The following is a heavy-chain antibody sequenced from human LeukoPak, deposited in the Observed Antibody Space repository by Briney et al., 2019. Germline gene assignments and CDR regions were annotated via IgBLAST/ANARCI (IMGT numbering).Heavy chain of an antibody. D-gene: IGHD3-22*01. Sequence: GGSLRLSCAASGFTFSSYAMSWVRQAPGKGLEWVSAISGSGGSTYYADSVKGRFTISRDNSKNTLYLQMNSLRAEDTAVYYCAKEPYYYDSSGYYYGSHFDYWGQGTLVTVSS. CDR2: ISGSGGST. CDR1: GFTFSSYA. J-gene: IGHJ4*02. CDR3: AKEPYYYDSSGYYYGSHFDY. V-gene: IGHV3-23*01.